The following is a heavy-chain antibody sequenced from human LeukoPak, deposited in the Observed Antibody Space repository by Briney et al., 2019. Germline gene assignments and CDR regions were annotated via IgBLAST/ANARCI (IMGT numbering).Heavy chain of an antibody. CDR3: TTTAPYYDYVWGSYRYDDDYYFDY. D-gene: IGHD3-16*02. CDR1: GFTFSNAW. J-gene: IGHJ4*02. V-gene: IGHV3-15*01. Sequence: PGGSLRLSCAASGFTFSNAWMSWVRQAPGKGLEWVGRIKSKTDGGTTDYAAPVKGRFTISRDDSKNTLYLQMNSLKTEDTDVYYCTTTAPYYDYVWGSYRYDDDYYFDYWGQGTLVTVSS. CDR2: IKSKTDGGTT.